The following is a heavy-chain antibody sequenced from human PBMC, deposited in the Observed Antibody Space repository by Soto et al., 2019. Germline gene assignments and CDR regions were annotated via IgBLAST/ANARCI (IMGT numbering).Heavy chain of an antibody. D-gene: IGHD3-3*01. CDR2: INHSGST. V-gene: IGHV4-34*01. J-gene: IGHJ4*02. CDR3: ARSYDFWSGLVRHPGSRFDY. Sequence: SETLSLTCAVYGGSFSGYYWSWIRQPPGKGLEWIGEINHSGSTNYNPSLKSRVTISVDTSKNQFSLKLSSVTAADTAVYYCARSYDFWSGLVRHPGSRFDYRGQGTLVTVSS. CDR1: GGSFSGYY.